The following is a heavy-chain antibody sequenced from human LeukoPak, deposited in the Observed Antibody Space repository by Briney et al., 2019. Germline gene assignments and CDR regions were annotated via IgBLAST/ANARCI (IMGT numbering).Heavy chain of an antibody. Sequence: SGGSLRLSCAASGFGFSDYYMGWIRQAPGKGLEWVSDIGSSGASIHYADSVRGRFTISRDNAKKSLYLQLDSLRAEDTAVYYCARIPYNFLSGYLDSHYFDHWGQGALVTVSS. J-gene: IGHJ4*02. V-gene: IGHV3-11*01. CDR3: ARIPYNFLSGYLDSHYFDH. D-gene: IGHD3-3*01. CDR1: GFGFSDYY. CDR2: IGSSGASI.